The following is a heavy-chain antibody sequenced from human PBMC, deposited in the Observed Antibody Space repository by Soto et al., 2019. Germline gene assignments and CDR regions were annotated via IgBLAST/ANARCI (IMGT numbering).Heavy chain of an antibody. J-gene: IGHJ5*02. V-gene: IGHV3-30*18. Sequence: QVQLVESGGGVVQPGRSLRLSCAASGFTFSSYGMHWVRQAPGNGLEWVAVISYDGSNKYYADSVKGRFTISRDNSKNTLYLQMNSLRAEDTAVYYCAKDYGYRSGGSCYSSGWFDPWGQGTLVTVSS. CDR1: GFTFSSYG. D-gene: IGHD2-15*01. CDR3: AKDYGYRSGGSCYSSGWFDP. CDR2: ISYDGSNK.